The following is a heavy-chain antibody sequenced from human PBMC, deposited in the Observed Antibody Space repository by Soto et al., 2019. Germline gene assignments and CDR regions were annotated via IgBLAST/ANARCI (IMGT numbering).Heavy chain of an antibody. CDR2: VVPILYTA. CDR3: VRVTLDSSPSVRDYYSYYMDV. Sequence: QVQLVQSGAELKKPGSSVKVSCKASGGSITNYGINWVRQAPGRGLEWLGMVVPILYTAHYAHNFLGRVTITAYTNTNTAYLERSSLTSEDTAVFYCVRVTLDSSPSVRDYYSYYMDVWGKGTAVTVSS. J-gene: IGHJ6*03. V-gene: IGHV1-69*08. D-gene: IGHD3-22*01. CDR1: GGSITNYG.